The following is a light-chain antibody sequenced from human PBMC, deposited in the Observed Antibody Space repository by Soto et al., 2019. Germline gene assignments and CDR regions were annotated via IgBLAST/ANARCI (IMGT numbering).Light chain of an antibody. CDR3: SSYAGIHVV. CDR2: DVS. V-gene: IGLV2-11*01. J-gene: IGLJ2*01. CDR1: SSDVGGYNY. Sequence: QSVLTQPRSVSGSPGQSVTISCTGTSSDVGGYNYVSWYQQHPGKAPKLMIHDVSQRPSGVPDRFSGSKSGNTASLTISGLQAEDEADYHCSSYAGIHVVFGGGTKVTVL.